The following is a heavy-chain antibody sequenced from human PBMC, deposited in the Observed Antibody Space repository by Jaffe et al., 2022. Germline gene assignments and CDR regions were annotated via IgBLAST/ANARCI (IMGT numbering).Heavy chain of an antibody. D-gene: IGHD4-17*01. V-gene: IGHV3-23*01. J-gene: IGHJ3*02. CDR2: ISGSGGAK. Sequence: EVQLLESGGGLVQPGGSLRLSCAASGFTFTNYAMTWVRQAPGKGLDWVAAISGSGGAKFYADSVKGRFALSRDNSKNTLYLQMDSLRVEDTAVYYCAKYTYGDNVRTHFDIWGQGNTVTVSS. CDR3: AKYTYGDNVRTHFDI. CDR1: GFTFTNYA.